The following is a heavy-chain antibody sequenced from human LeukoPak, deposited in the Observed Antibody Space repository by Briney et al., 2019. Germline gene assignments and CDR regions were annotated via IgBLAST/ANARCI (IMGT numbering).Heavy chain of an antibody. CDR1: GFTFSSYS. V-gene: IGHV3-48*01. CDR3: ARASIVVVPTASRGDY. CDR2: ISSSSSTI. D-gene: IGHD2-2*01. Sequence: PGGSLRLSCAASGFTFSSYSMNWVRQAPGKGLEWVSYISSSSSTIYYADSVKGRFTISRDNAKDSLYLQMNSLRAEDTAVYYCARASIVVVPTASRGDYWGQGTLVTVSS. J-gene: IGHJ4*02.